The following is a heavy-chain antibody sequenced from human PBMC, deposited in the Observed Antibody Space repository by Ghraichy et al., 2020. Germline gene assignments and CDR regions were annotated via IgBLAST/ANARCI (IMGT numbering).Heavy chain of an antibody. CDR2: ISGSGGST. J-gene: IGHJ6*03. Sequence: GALRLSCAASGFTFSSYAMSWVRQAPGKGLEWVSAISGSGGSTYYADSVKGRFTISRDNSKNTLYLQMNSLRAEDTAVYYCANGVTPRVYYYYYMDVWGKGTTVTVSS. D-gene: IGHD4-23*01. CDR1: GFTFSSYA. CDR3: ANGVTPRVYYYYYMDV. V-gene: IGHV3-23*01.